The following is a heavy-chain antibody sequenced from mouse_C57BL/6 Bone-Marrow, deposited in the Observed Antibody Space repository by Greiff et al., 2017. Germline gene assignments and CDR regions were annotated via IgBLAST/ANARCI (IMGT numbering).Heavy chain of an antibody. Sequence: QVHVKQPGAELVRPGSSVKLSCKASGYTFTSYWMHWVKQRPIQGLEWIGNIDPSDSETHYNQKFKDKATLTVDKSSSTAYMQLSSLTSEDSAVYYCAMGIYYYGSIYWYFDVWGTGTTVTVSS. J-gene: IGHJ1*03. CDR3: AMGIYYYGSIYWYFDV. CDR1: GYTFTSYW. V-gene: IGHV1-52*01. D-gene: IGHD1-1*01. CDR2: IDPSDSET.